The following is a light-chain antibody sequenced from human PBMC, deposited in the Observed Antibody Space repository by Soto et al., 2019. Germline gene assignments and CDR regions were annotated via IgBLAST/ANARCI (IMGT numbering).Light chain of an antibody. CDR2: DVS. CDR1: SSDVGGYKY. J-gene: IGLJ2*01. Sequence: QSARTQPASVSGSPGQSITISCSETSSDVGGYKYVSWYQQHPGKAPKLMIYDVSNRPSGVSNRFSGSKSGKTASLTISGLQAEDEADYYCSSYTNSSPYVVFGGGTKLTVL. CDR3: SSYTNSSPYVV. V-gene: IGLV2-14*01.